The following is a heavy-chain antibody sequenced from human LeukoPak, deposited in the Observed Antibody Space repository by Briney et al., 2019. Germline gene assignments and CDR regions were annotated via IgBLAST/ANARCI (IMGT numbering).Heavy chain of an antibody. J-gene: IGHJ4*02. D-gene: IGHD1-1*01. CDR1: VFTLSSSC. CDR2: IKQDGSEK. Sequence: RGNLRLSCAGSVFTLSSSCMSCGRQAPGDGVGWVGNIKQDGSEKYNMDSVKGRFTISRDNANNTLYLQMNRLRAEDTAVYYCARGGSEGATKRTGTDYWGQGTLVTVYS. V-gene: IGHV3-7*01. CDR3: ARGGSEGATKRTGTDY.